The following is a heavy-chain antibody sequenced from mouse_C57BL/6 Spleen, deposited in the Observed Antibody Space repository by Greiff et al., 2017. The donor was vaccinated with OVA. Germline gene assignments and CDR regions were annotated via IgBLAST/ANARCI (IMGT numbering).Heavy chain of an antibody. D-gene: IGHD1-1*01. CDR1: GYTFTSYW. J-gene: IGHJ4*01. Sequence: VQLQQSGAELVMPGASVKLSCKASGYTFTSYWMHWVKQRPGQGLEWIGEIDPSDSYTNYNQKFKGKSTLTVDKSSSTAYMQLSSRTSEDSAVYYCARREEDYYGRNAMDYWGQGTSVTVSS. CDR3: ARREEDYYGRNAMDY. V-gene: IGHV1-69*01. CDR2: IDPSDSYT.